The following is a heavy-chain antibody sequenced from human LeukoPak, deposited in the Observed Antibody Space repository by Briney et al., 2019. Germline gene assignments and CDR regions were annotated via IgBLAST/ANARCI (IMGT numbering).Heavy chain of an antibody. D-gene: IGHD3-22*01. CDR2: ISGSGGST. CDR1: GFTFSSYS. CDR3: AKLLTKWLLDAFDI. J-gene: IGHJ3*02. V-gene: IGHV3-23*01. Sequence: PGGSLRLSCAASGFTFSSYSMNWVRQAPGKGLEWFSAISGSGGSTYYADSVKGRFTISRDNSKNTLYLQMNSLRAEDTAVYYCAKLLTKWLLDAFDIWGQGTMVTVSS.